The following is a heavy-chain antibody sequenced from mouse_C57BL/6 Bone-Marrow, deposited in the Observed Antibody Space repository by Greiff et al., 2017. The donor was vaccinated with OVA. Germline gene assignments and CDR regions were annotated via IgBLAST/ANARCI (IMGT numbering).Heavy chain of an antibody. D-gene: IGHD2-3*01. CDR2: ICNGGGST. CDR1: GFAFSDYY. J-gene: IGHJ2*01. Sequence: VHLVESGGGLVQPGGSLKLSCAASGFAFSDYYMYWVRQTPEKRLEWVAYICNGGGSTYYPDTVKGRFTLSRDNAKNTLYLQMSRLKSEDTAMYYCARQGDGYYGRVYFDYWGQGTTLTVSS. V-gene: IGHV5-12*01. CDR3: ARQGDGYYGRVYFDY.